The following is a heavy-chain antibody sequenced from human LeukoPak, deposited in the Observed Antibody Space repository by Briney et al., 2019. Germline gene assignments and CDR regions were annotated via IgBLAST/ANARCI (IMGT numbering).Heavy chain of an antibody. D-gene: IGHD3-3*01. CDR3: ARAGNTIFGGVYYYYYMDV. J-gene: IGHJ6*03. CDR1: GFTFSTYW. V-gene: IGHV3-7*01. Sequence: GGSLRLSCVASGFTFSTYWMSWVRQAPGKGLEWVANIKQDGSEKYYVDSVKGRFTISRDNAKNSLYLQMNSLRAEDTAVYYCARAGNTIFGGVYYYYYMDVWGKGTTVTVSS. CDR2: IKQDGSEK.